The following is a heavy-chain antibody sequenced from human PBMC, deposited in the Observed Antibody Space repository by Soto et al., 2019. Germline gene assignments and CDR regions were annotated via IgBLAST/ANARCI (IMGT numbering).Heavy chain of an antibody. CDR1: GYTFTSYG. D-gene: IGHD2-21*02. CDR2: ISAYNGNT. CDR3: ARNSESRGGNSGVFDY. Sequence: GASVKVSCKASGYTFTSYGISWVRQAPGQGLEWMGWISAYNGNTNYAQKLQGGVTMTTDTSTSTAYMELRSLRSDDTAVYYCARNSESRGGNSGVFDYWGKGTLVTVSS. J-gene: IGHJ4*02. V-gene: IGHV1-18*01.